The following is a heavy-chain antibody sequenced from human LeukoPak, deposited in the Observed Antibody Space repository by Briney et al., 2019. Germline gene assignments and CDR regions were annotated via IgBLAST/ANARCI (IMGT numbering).Heavy chain of an antibody. Sequence: SETLSLTCTVSGXSISSYYWSWIRQPPGKGLEWIGYIYYSGSTNYNPSLKSRVTISVDTSKNQFSLKLSSVTAADTAVYYCARDLGYSYGIDYWGQGTLVTVSS. CDR1: GXSISSYY. D-gene: IGHD5-18*01. CDR2: IYYSGST. CDR3: ARDLGYSYGIDY. J-gene: IGHJ4*02. V-gene: IGHV4-59*01.